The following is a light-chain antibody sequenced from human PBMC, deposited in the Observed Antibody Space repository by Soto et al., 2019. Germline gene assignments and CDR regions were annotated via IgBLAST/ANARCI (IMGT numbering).Light chain of an antibody. J-gene: IGKJ4*01. CDR3: QQYASSPLT. Sequence: EIVLTQSPGTLSLSPGERATLSCRASQSVRNTYLAWYQQKPGQAPRLLIYGASSRSTGIPDRFSGSGSGTDFTLTISRLEPEDFAVYYCQQYASSPLTFGGGTKVEIK. CDR2: GAS. V-gene: IGKV3-20*01. CDR1: QSVRNTY.